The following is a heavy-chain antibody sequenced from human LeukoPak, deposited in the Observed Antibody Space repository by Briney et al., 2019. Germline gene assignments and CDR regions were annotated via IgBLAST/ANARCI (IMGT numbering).Heavy chain of an antibody. J-gene: IGHJ4*02. CDR3: AKDSNTGGYSMDY. CDR2: LRGNGDT. D-gene: IGHD5-12*01. Sequence: PGGSLRLSCAASGFTFSSYAMSWVREAPARGLEWVSSLRGNGDTFYADSVKGRFTLSRDDSRNTVYLQLNNLRAEDTAVYYCAKDSNTGGYSMDYWGQGTLVTASS. V-gene: IGHV3-23*01. CDR1: GFTFSSYA.